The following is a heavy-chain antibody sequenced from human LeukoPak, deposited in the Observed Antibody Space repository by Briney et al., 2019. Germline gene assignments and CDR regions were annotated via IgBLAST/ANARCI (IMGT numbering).Heavy chain of an antibody. J-gene: IGHJ3*02. V-gene: IGHV3-7*03. D-gene: IGHD3-22*01. CDR2: IKQDGGEK. Sequence: PGGSLRLSCAASGFTLSNHWMSWVRQAPGKGLEWVGNIKQDGGEKYYVDSLKGRFTISRDNSKNTLYLQMNSLRAEDTAVYYCAKGHGYYYEGAFDIWGQGTMVTVSS. CDR3: AKGHGYYYEGAFDI. CDR1: GFTLSNHW.